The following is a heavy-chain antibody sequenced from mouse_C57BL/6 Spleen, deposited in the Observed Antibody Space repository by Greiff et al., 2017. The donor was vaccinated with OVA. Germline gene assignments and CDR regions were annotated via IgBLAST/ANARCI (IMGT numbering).Heavy chain of an antibody. CDR3: ARDGYYVDY. D-gene: IGHD2-3*01. CDR1: GFTFSDYG. Sequence: EVKLVESGGGLVKPGGSLKLSCAASGFTFSDYGMHWVRQAPEKGLEWVAYISRGSSTIYYADTVKGRFTISRDNAKNTLFLQMTSLRSEDTAMYYCARDGYYVDYWGQGTTLTVSS. CDR2: ISRGSSTI. V-gene: IGHV5-17*01. J-gene: IGHJ2*01.